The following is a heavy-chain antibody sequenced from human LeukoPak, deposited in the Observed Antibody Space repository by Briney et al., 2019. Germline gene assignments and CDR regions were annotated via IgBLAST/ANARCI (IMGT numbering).Heavy chain of an antibody. CDR1: GFTFSVYA. D-gene: IGHD2-2*02. J-gene: IGHJ4*02. CDR2: ISGSSSHT. CDR3: AKEHDYTNAAPEWGFDS. Sequence: GSLRLSCAASGFTFSVYAMSWVRRAPGKGLEWVSGISGSSSHTKDAHFVRGRLTIYRDNSRNTLFLQLNSLTAEDTAVYYCAKEHDYTNAAPEWGFDSWGQGSLVIVSS. V-gene: IGHV3-23*01.